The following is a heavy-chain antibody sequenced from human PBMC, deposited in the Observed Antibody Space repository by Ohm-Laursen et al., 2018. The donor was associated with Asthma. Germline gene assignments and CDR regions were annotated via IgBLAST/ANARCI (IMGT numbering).Heavy chain of an antibody. D-gene: IGHD1-26*01. CDR1: GFTFSSYA. CDR3: ARDWGATRLGGMDV. Sequence: SLRLSCAASGFTFSSYAMSWVRQAPGKGLEWVSAISGSGGSTYYADSVKGRFTISRDNSKNTLYLQMNSLRAEDTAVYYCARDWGATRLGGMDVWGQGTTVTVSS. V-gene: IGHV3-23*01. J-gene: IGHJ6*02. CDR2: ISGSGGST.